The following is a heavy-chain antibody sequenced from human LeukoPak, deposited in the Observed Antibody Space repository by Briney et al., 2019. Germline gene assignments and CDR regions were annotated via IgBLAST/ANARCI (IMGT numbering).Heavy chain of an antibody. D-gene: IGHD6-13*01. CDR3: AGNSWYGRLHGWFDP. CDR2: MNPNSGNT. V-gene: IGHV1-8*01. CDR1: GYTFTSYD. Sequence: GASVKVSCKASGYTFTSYDINWVRQATGQGLEWVGWMNPNSGNTGYAQKFQGRVTMTRNTSISTAYMELSRLRSDDTAVYYCAGNSWYGRLHGWFDPWGQGTLVTVSS. J-gene: IGHJ5*02.